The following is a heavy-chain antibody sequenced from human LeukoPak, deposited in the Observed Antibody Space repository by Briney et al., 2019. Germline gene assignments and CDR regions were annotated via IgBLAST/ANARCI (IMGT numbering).Heavy chain of an antibody. CDR2: INWNGGST. Sequence: GGSLRLSCAASGFTFDDSVMSWVRQAPGKGLEWVSSINWNGGSTGYADSVKGRFTVSRDNAKNSLYLQMNSLRAEDTALYYCAKGGYYDLDAFDIWGQGTMVTVSS. CDR3: AKGGYYDLDAFDI. J-gene: IGHJ3*02. CDR1: GFTFDDSV. D-gene: IGHD1-26*01. V-gene: IGHV3-20*04.